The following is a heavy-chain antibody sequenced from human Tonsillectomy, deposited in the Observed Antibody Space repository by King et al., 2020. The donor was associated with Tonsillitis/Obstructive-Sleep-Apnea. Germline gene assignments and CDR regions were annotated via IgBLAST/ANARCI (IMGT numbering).Heavy chain of an antibody. V-gene: IGHV3-73*01. CDR1: GFTFGGSA. CDR3: TRRGDAAGDAFDI. D-gene: IGHD2-15*01. J-gene: IGHJ3*02. Sequence: VQLVESGGGLVQPGGSLKLSCAASGFTFGGSALHWVRQASGKGLEWVGRVGNKANNYATVYAASVKGRLTISRDDSKNTAFLKMNSLKTEDTAVYYCTRRGDAAGDAFDIWGQGTMVIVSS. CDR2: VGNKANNYAT.